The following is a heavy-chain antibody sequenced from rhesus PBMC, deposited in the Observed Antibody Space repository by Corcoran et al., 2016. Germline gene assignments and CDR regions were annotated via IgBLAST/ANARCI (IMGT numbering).Heavy chain of an antibody. V-gene: IGHV3S25*01. D-gene: IGHD6-25*01. CDR1: GFTFSSYG. Sequence: EVQLVESGGGLVQPGGSLRLSCAAYGFTFSSYGMYWVRQAPGKGLVWISAISSGEGNTYYSDSVKGRFTISINNSKNTLSLQMNSLRAEDTDVYYCAKGWAAAGTGFDYWGQGVLVTVSS. CDR3: AKGWAAAGTGFDY. J-gene: IGHJ4*01. CDR2: ISSGEGNT.